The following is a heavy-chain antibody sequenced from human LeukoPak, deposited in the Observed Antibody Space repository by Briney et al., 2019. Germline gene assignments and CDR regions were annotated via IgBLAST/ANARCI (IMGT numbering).Heavy chain of an antibody. CDR2: IYYSGST. Sequence: PSETLSLTCTVSGGSISSGGYYWSWIRQHPGKGLEWIGYIYYSGSTYYNPSLKSRVTISVDTSKNQFSLKLSSVTAADMAVYYCARDSGIAAAITHWGQGTLVTVSS. J-gene: IGHJ4*02. CDR1: GGSISSGGYY. V-gene: IGHV4-31*03. CDR3: ARDSGIAAAITH. D-gene: IGHD6-13*01.